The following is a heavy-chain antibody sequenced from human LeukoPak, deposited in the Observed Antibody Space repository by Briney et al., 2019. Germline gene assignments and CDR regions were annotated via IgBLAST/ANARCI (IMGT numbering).Heavy chain of an antibody. V-gene: IGHV3-30*03. CDR3: ARVMGRYCSSTSCYVDY. Sequence: GGSLRLSCVASGFTFSRNWMSWVRQAPGKGLEWVAVISYDGSNKYYADSVKGRFTISRDNSKNTLYLQMNSLRAEDTAVYYCARVMGRYCSSTSCYVDYWGQGTLVTVSS. D-gene: IGHD2-2*01. J-gene: IGHJ4*02. CDR1: GFTFSRNW. CDR2: ISYDGSNK.